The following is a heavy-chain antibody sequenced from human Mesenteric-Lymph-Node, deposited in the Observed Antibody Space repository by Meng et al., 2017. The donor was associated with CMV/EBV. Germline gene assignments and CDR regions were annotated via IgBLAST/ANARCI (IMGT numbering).Heavy chain of an antibody. Sequence: SVKVSCKASGGTFSNYAISWVRQAPGQGLEWMGGVIPIFGTANYAQKFQGRVTITTDESTSTVYMELSSLRSEDTAVYYCARDRVVPAATHYYYYYGMDVWGQGTTVTVSS. CDR3: ARDRVVPAATHYYYYYGMDV. D-gene: IGHD2-2*01. J-gene: IGHJ6*02. CDR2: VIPIFGTA. V-gene: IGHV1-69*05. CDR1: GGTFSNYA.